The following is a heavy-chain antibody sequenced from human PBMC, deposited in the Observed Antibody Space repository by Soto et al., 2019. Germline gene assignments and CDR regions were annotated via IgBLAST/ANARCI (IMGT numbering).Heavy chain of an antibody. D-gene: IGHD5-18*01. CDR2: IYYSGST. V-gene: IGHV4-39*01. J-gene: IGHJ4*02. CDR1: GVYIRSSSYY. CDR3: ARLKEDTAMVTFDF. Sequence: SETLSLTWTVSGVYIRSSSYYWGWIRQTPGKGLEWIGSIYYSGSTYYNPSLKSRVTISVDTSKNQFSMKLSSVTAADTAVYYCARLKEDTAMVTFDFWGQGTLVTVSS.